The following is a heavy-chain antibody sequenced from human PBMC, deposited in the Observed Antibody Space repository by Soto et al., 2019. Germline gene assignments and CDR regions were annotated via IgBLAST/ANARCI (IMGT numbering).Heavy chain of an antibody. CDR1: GGSISSGGYS. V-gene: IGHV4-30-2*01. D-gene: IGHD5-12*01. CDR2: IYHSGST. J-gene: IGHJ4*02. Sequence: QLQLQESGSGLVKPSQTLSLTCAVSGGSISSGGYSWSWIRQPPGKGLEWIGYIYHSGSTYYNPSLKSRVTLSVDRSKNQFSLKLSSVTAADTAVYYCARAGYTYYFDYWGQGTLVTVSS. CDR3: ARAGYTYYFDY.